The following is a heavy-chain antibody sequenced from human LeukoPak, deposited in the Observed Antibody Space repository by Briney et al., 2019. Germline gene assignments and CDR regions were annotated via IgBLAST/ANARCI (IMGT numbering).Heavy chain of an antibody. CDR3: ARVRLGIAARRDYFDY. CDR1: GFTFSSYW. CDR2: INTDVSST. D-gene: IGHD6-6*01. V-gene: IGHV3-74*01. J-gene: IGHJ4*02. Sequence: GGSLRLSCAASGFTFSSYWMHWVRQAPGKGLVWVSRINTDVSSTSYADSVKGRFTISRDNAKNTLYLQMNSLRAEDTAVYYCARVRLGIAARRDYFDYWGQGTLVTVSS.